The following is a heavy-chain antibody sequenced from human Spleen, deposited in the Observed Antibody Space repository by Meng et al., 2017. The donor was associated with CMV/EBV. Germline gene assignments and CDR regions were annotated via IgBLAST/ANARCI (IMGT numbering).Heavy chain of an antibody. J-gene: IGHJ4*02. CDR1: GFTFSDYW. V-gene: IGHV3-7*03. Sequence: GESLKISCAASGFTFSDYWMTWVRQAPGKGLEWVANIKQDGSEKYFVDSVKGRFTISRDNAKNSLYLQMDSLRAEDTAVYYCVVGKNQPDYWGQGTLVTVSS. D-gene: IGHD1-14*01. CDR2: IKQDGSEK. CDR3: VVGKNQPDY.